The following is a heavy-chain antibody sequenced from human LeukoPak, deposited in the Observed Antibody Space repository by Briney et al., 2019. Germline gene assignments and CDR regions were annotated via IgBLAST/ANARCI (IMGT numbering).Heavy chain of an antibody. J-gene: IGHJ3*02. CDR2: IYYSGST. CDR3: ARDPYGGNSRTEAHDAFDI. V-gene: IGHV4-61*08. D-gene: IGHD4-23*01. Sequence: PSETLSLTCTVSGGSISSGDYYWSWIRQPPGKGLEWIGYIYYSGSTNYNPSLKSRVTISVDTSKNQFSLKLSSVTAADTAVYYCARDPYGGNSRTEAHDAFDIWGQGTMVTVSS. CDR1: GGSISSGDYY.